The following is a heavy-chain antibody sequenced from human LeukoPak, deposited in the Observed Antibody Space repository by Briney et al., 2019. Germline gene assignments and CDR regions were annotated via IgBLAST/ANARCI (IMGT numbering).Heavy chain of an antibody. CDR1: VLSVSTNY. Sequence: GGSLRLSCAASVLSVSTNYMMWVRQAPGKGLECVSILYSSGSAYYADSVKGRFIISRDNSGNTLYLQMNSLSAEDTAVYYCASLTDLYPWGRGTLVSVSS. CDR2: LYSSGSA. V-gene: IGHV3-53*01. J-gene: IGHJ2*01. D-gene: IGHD7-27*01. CDR3: ASLTDLYP.